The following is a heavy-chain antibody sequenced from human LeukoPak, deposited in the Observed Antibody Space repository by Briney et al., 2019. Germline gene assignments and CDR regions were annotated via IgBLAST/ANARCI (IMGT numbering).Heavy chain of an antibody. Sequence: SETLSLTCAVSGGSISSSSYYWGWIRQPPGKGLEWIGSIHYSGSTNYNPSLKSRDTISVDTPKNQFSLKLSSVTAADTAVYYCARHFNGYSNGPIDYWGQGTLVTVSS. D-gene: IGHD5-18*01. CDR3: ARHFNGYSNGPIDY. CDR1: GGSISSSSYY. V-gene: IGHV4-39*01. J-gene: IGHJ4*02. CDR2: IHYSGST.